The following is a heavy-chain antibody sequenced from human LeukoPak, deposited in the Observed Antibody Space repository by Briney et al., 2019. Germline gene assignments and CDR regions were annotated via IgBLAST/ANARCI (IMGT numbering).Heavy chain of an antibody. D-gene: IGHD6-6*01. CDR1: GFTFSSYG. J-gene: IGHJ3*02. Sequence: PGGSLRLSCAASGFTFSSYGMHWVRQAPGKGLEWVAFIRYDGSNKYYADSVKGRFTISRDNSKNTLYLQMNSLRAEDTAVYYCAKVGSSSSLDAFDIWGQGTMVTVSS. V-gene: IGHV3-30*02. CDR3: AKVGSSSSLDAFDI. CDR2: IRYDGSNK.